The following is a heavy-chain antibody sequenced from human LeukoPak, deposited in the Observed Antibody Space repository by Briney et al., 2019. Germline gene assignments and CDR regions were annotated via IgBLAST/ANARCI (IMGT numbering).Heavy chain of an antibody. CDR2: IKHDGSEK. J-gene: IGHJ2*01. CDR1: GFTFSNYW. V-gene: IGHV3-7*01. Sequence: GRSLRLSCAASGFTFSNYWMNWVRQAPGKGLEWVANIKHDGSEKYYVDSVKGRFTISRGNAKNSLYLQMNSLRAEDTAVYYCATRYFDLWGRGTLVTVSS. CDR3: ATRYFDL.